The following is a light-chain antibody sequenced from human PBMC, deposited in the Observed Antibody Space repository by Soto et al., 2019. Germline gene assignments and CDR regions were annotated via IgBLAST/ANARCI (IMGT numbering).Light chain of an antibody. V-gene: IGKV1-39*01. CDR3: QQSYSTPAIT. CDR2: AAY. CDR1: QSISSY. J-gene: IGKJ5*01. Sequence: DIQMTHSPSSLSASVGDRFTITCRASQSISSYLNWYQQKPGKAPKLLXYAAYSLQSGVPSTFSGSGSGTDFTLTISSLQPEDFATYYCQQSYSTPAITCGQGTRLEIK.